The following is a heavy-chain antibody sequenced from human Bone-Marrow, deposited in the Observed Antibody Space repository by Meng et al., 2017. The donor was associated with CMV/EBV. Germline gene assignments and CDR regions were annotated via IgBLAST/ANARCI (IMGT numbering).Heavy chain of an antibody. J-gene: IGHJ6*02. CDR3: ARDVVDCTNGVCARRGMDV. D-gene: IGHD2-8*01. Sequence: GESLKISCAASGLTFSSYSMNWVRQAPGKGLEWVSSISSSSSYIYYADSVKGRFTISRDNAKNSLYLQMNSLRAEDTAVYYCARDVVDCTNGVCARRGMDVWGQGTTVTVSS. CDR2: ISSSSSYI. V-gene: IGHV3-21*01. CDR1: GLTFSSYS.